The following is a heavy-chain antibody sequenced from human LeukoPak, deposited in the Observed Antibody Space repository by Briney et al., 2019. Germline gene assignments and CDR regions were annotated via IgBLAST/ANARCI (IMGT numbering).Heavy chain of an antibody. J-gene: IGHJ6*03. CDR1: GFTVSSNC. CDR3: ARYRGSGPYYYYYYMDV. Sequence: GGSLRLSCAASGFTVSSNCMSWVRQAPGKGLEWVSVIYSSGSTYYADSVKGRFTISRDNSKNTLYLQMNSLRAEDTAVYYCARYRGSGPYYYYYYMDVWGKGTTVTVSS. D-gene: IGHD1-26*01. V-gene: IGHV3-53*01. CDR2: IYSSGST.